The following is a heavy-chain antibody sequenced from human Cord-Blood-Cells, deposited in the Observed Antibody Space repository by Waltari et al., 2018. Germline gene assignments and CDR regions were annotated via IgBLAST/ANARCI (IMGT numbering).Heavy chain of an antibody. V-gene: IGHV4-34*01. Sequence: VQLPQGGAGPVKPSEHLSHPRAVYGASFSGYYRSWIRQPPGKGLEWIGEINHSGSTNYNPSLKSRVTISVDTSKNQFSLKLSSVTAADTAVYYCARTRGYGSGSYYFDYWGQGTLVTVSS. CDR1: GASFSGYY. CDR3: ARTRGYGSGSYYFDY. D-gene: IGHD3-10*01. CDR2: INHSGST. J-gene: IGHJ4*02.